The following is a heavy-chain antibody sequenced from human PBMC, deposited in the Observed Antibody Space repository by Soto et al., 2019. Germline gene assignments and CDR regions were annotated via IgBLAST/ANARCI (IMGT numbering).Heavy chain of an antibody. J-gene: IGHJ4*02. D-gene: IGHD2-15*01. CDR2: IKPDGSDK. CDR1: GFTFHNYW. CDR3: ARAYGGPTNYFDY. Sequence: GGSLRLSCAASGFTFHNYWMGWVRQTPDKGLEWVANIKPDGSDKYYVDSVKGRFTISRDNAKNSLYLQMNSLRAEDTAVYYCARAYGGPTNYFDYWGQGTLVTVSS. V-gene: IGHV3-7*02.